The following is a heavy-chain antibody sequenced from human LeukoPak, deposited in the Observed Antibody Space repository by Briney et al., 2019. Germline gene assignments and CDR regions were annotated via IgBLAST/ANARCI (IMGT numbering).Heavy chain of an antibody. CDR3: ARVQTTVTTEVAFDY. CDR1: GYTFTGYY. D-gene: IGHD4-11*01. V-gene: IGHV1-2*02. Sequence: GASVKVSCKASGYTFTGYYMHWVRQAPGQGLEWMGWINPNSGGTKYAQKFKGRVTMTRDTSISTAYMELSRLRSDDTAVYYCARVQTTVTTEVAFDYWGQGTLVTVSS. CDR2: INPNSGGT. J-gene: IGHJ4*02.